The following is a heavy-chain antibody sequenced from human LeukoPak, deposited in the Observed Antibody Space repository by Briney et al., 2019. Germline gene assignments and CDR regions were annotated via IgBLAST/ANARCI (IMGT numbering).Heavy chain of an antibody. V-gene: IGHV3-30*18. J-gene: IGHJ4*02. Sequence: PGGSLRLSCAASGFTFSSYGMHWVRQAPGKGLEWVAVISYDGSNKYYADSVKGRFTISRDNSKNTLYLQMNSLRAGDTAVYYCAKDRGYCSGGSCLYFDYWGQGTLVTVSS. CDR3: AKDRGYCSGGSCLYFDY. CDR1: GFTFSSYG. D-gene: IGHD2-15*01. CDR2: ISYDGSNK.